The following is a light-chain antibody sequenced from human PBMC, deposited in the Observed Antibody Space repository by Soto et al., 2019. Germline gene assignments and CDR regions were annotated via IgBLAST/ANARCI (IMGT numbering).Light chain of an antibody. CDR2: DVS. CDR3: SSYTSTSTYV. Sequence: QSALTQPASVSGSPGQSITISCTGTNSDVGGYNYVSWYQQHPGKAPQLMIYDVSSRPSGVSNRFFGSKSGNTASLTISGLQAGDEADYYCSSYTSTSTYVFGTGTKLTVL. J-gene: IGLJ1*01. V-gene: IGLV2-14*03. CDR1: NSDVGGYNY.